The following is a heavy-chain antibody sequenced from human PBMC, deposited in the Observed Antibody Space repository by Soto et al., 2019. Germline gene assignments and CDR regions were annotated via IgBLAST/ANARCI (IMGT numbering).Heavy chain of an antibody. CDR1: GFTFDDYA. CDR3: AKDSSRYCCGDCYQDY. V-gene: IGHV3-9*01. Sequence: EVQLVESGGGLVQPGRSLRLSCAASGFTFDDYARHWVRQAPGKGLEWVSGISWNSGSMGYADSVKGRLTISRDNAKNSMYLQMNSLRAEDTAVYYCAKDSSRYCCGDCYQDYWGQGTLVTVSS. D-gene: IGHD2-21*01. CDR2: ISWNSGSM. J-gene: IGHJ4*02.